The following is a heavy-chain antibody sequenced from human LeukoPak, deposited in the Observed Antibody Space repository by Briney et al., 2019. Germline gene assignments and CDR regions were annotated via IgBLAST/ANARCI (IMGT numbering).Heavy chain of an antibody. D-gene: IGHD1-14*01. Sequence: GASVKVSCKASGGTFISYAISWVRQAPGQGLEWMGGIIPIFGTANYAQKFQGRVTITADESTSTAYMELSSLRSEDTAVYYCARGTTREWAEGDDAFDIWGQGTMVTVSS. CDR1: GGTFISYA. V-gene: IGHV1-69*13. J-gene: IGHJ3*02. CDR2: IIPIFGTA. CDR3: ARGTTREWAEGDDAFDI.